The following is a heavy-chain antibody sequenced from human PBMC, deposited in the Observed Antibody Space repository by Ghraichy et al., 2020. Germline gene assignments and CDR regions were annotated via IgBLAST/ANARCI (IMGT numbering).Heavy chain of an antibody. V-gene: IGHV3-23*01. D-gene: IGHD1-14*01. J-gene: IGHJ4*02. Sequence: RGSLRLSCPTSRFTFTIHAMSWVRQAPGKGLEWVSTVTSADATYYADSVQGRFTISRDNSKNTIYLQMNSLGAEDTAVYYCAEGGITPFRPLFDYWDQGALVTVSS. CDR3: AEGGITPFRPLFDY. CDR1: RFTFTIHA. CDR2: VTSADAT.